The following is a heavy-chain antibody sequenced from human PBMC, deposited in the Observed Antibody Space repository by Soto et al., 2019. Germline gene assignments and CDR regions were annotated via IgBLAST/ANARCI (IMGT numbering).Heavy chain of an antibody. CDR1: GGTFSSYA. J-gene: IGHJ6*02. D-gene: IGHD2-2*02. V-gene: IGHV1-69*13. CDR2: IIPIFGTA. CDR3: ARDHLSEDIVVVPAAIRGGYYCGMDV. Sequence: SVKVSCKASGGTFSSYAISWVRQAPGQGLEWIGGIIPIFGTANYAQKFQGRVTITADESTSTAYMELSSLRSEDTAVYYCARDHLSEDIVVVPAAIRGGYYCGMDVWGQGTTVTVSS.